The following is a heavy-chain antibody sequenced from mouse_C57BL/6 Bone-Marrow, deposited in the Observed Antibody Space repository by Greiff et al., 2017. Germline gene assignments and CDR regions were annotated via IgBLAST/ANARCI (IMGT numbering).Heavy chain of an antibody. CDR3: ARSSYYGTPFAY. D-gene: IGHD1-1*02. J-gene: IGHJ3*01. CDR2: IYPGGGYT. Sequence: QVQLQQSGAELVRPGTSVKMSCKASGYTFTNYWIGWAKQRPGHGLEWIGDIYPGGGYTNYNEKFKGKATLTADKSTSTAYMQFSSLTSEDSAIYYCARSSYYGTPFAYWGQGTLVTVSA. V-gene: IGHV1-63*01. CDR1: GYTFTNYW.